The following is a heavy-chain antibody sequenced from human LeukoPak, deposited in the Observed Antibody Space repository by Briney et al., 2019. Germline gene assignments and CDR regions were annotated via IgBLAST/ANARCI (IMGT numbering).Heavy chain of an antibody. V-gene: IGHV4-34*01. J-gene: IGHJ3*02. CDR2: INHSGST. D-gene: IGHD2-2*02. CDR3: ARKGFYCSSTSCYTKKNAFDI. CDR1: GGSFSGYY. Sequence: SETLSLTCAVYGGSFSGYYWSWIRQPPGKGLEWIGEINHSGSTNYNPSLKSRVTISVDTSKNQFSLKLSSVTAADTAVYYCARKGFYCSSTSCYTKKNAFDIWGQGTMVTVSS.